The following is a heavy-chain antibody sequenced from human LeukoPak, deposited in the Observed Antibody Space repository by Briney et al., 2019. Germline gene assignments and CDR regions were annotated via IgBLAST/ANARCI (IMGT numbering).Heavy chain of an antibody. V-gene: IGHV3-23*01. D-gene: IGHD2-2*01. CDR3: AKGLSTSYYSDFDY. CDR1: GFTFSNYA. CDR2: ISGSGGNP. J-gene: IGHJ4*02. Sequence: GGSLRLSCAASGFTFSNYAMTWVRQAPGKGLEWVSGISGSGGNPYYADPVKGRFTISRDNSKNTVYLQMNSLRADDTAVYYCAKGLSTSYYSDFDYWGQGTLVTVSS.